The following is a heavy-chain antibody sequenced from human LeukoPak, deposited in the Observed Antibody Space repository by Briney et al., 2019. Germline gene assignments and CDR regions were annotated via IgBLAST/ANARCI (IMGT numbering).Heavy chain of an antibody. J-gene: IGHJ2*01. D-gene: IGHD2-2*01. V-gene: IGHV3-13*05. CDR3: ARAPPYCSSTSCSYWYFDL. CDR1: GFTFSTHD. Sequence: GGSLRLSCAASGFTFSTHDMHWVRQATGKGLEWVSAIGTAGDPYYSGSVKGRFTISRENAKNSLYLQMNSLRVGDTAVYYCARAPPYCSSTSCSYWYFDLWGRGTLVTVSS. CDR2: IGTAGDP.